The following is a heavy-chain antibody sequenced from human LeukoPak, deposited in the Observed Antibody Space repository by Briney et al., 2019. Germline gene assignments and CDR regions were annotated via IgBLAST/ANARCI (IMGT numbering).Heavy chain of an antibody. J-gene: IGHJ4*02. D-gene: IGHD6-19*01. CDR3: ARVYSSGWADFDY. Sequence: GGSLRLSCAASGFIFSNYGMHWVRQAPGKGLEWVAVIWYDGSKKYYADSVKGRFTIPRDDSKNTLYLQMNSLRAEDTAVHYCARVYSSGWADFDYWGQGTLVTVSS. CDR2: IWYDGSKK. V-gene: IGHV3-33*01. CDR1: GFIFSNYG.